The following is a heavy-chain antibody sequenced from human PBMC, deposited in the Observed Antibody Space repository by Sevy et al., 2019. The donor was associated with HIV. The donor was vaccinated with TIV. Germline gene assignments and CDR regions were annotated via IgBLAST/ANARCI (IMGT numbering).Heavy chain of an antibody. Sequence: SETLSLTCNVSGDSISGYYWSWIRQPPGKGVEWIGYIYYTRSTNYNPSLKSRVTISKDTSKNQVSLKLSSVIVADTAVYYCARGRPDYYYGMDVWGQGTTVTVSS. V-gene: IGHV4-59*01. CDR2: IYYTRST. J-gene: IGHJ6*02. CDR1: GDSISGYY. CDR3: ARGRPDYYYGMDV.